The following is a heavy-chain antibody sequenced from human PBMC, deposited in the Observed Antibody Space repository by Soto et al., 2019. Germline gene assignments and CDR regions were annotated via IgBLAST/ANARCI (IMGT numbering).Heavy chain of an antibody. D-gene: IGHD6-13*01. CDR1: GLTLRSYA. Sequence: QVQLVESGGGVVQPGRSLRLSCAASGLTLRSYAMHGVRRVPAKGLEWVAVKWYNGSIKDYGDSVKGRFTISRDISKNTLYLQMNSLRAEDTDVYYCARAQKNPYGSWRLNYYYYGMDVWGQGTTVTVSS. V-gene: IGHV3-33*01. J-gene: IGHJ6*02. CDR2: KWYNGSIK. CDR3: ARAQKNPYGSWRLNYYYYGMDV.